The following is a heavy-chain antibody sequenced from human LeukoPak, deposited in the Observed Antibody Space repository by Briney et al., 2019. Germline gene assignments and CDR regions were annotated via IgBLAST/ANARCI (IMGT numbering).Heavy chain of an antibody. J-gene: IGHJ6*03. CDR2: IYYSGST. Sequence: SETLSLTCTVSGVSISSGDYYCSWIRQPPRKGLEWIGYIYYSGSTYYNPSLKSRVTISVDTSKNQFSLKLSSVTAADTAVYYCGRDEVVDYLNYYYYMDVWGKGTTVTVSS. CDR1: GVSISSGDYY. V-gene: IGHV4-30-4*08. D-gene: IGHD2-15*01. CDR3: GRDEVVDYLNYYYYMDV.